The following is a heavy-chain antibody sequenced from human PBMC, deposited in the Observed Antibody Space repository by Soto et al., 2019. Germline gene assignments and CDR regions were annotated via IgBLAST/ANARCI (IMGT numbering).Heavy chain of an antibody. D-gene: IGHD3-3*01. CDR3: AIHISRDFDFWSGLNYYYAMDV. Sequence: GESLKISCKGSGYSFTNFWIGWVRQVPGKGLDWLGIIYPGDSDTRYNPSFQGQVTISTDNSINTAYLQWNSLKASDTAIYYCAIHISRDFDFWSGLNYYYAMDVWGQGTTVTVSS. CDR2: IYPGDSDT. V-gene: IGHV5-51*01. CDR1: GYSFTNFW. J-gene: IGHJ6*02.